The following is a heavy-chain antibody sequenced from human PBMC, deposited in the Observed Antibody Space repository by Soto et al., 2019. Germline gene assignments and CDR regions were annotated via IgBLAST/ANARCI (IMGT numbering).Heavy chain of an antibody. CDR1: GGSISSSSYY. J-gene: IGHJ4*02. D-gene: IGHD2-8*01. V-gene: IGHV4-39*01. CDR3: ARHPVRILYPS. Sequence: SETLSLTCTVSGGSISSSSYYWGWIRQPPGKGLEWIGSIYYSGSTYYNPSLKSRVTISVDTSKNQFSLKLSSVTAADTAVYYCARHPVRILYPSWGQGTLVTVSS. CDR2: IYYSGST.